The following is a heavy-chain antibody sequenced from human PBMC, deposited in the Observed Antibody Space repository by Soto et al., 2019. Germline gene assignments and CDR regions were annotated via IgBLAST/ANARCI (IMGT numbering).Heavy chain of an antibody. CDR2: TSKSGNT. D-gene: IGHD3-22*01. V-gene: IGHV4-61*01. CDR1: GGSVSGGSYF. CDR3: ARHVSLSSGYYDYFDY. Sequence: PSETLSLTCTVSGGSVSGGSYFWSWVRQPPGKGLEWIGYTSKSGNTNYNPSLKSRVTISIDTSDNQFSLQLTSVTAADTAVYYCARHVSLSSGYYDYFDYWGQGTLVTVSS. J-gene: IGHJ4*02.